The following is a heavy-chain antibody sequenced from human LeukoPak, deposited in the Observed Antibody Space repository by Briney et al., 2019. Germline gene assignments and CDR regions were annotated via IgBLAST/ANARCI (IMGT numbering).Heavy chain of an antibody. V-gene: IGHV3-23*01. CDR3: ARGMDV. Sequence: GGSLRLSCAASGFNFSSYVMSWVRQAPGKGLEWVSGTSGSGGSTYYADSVQGRFTIFRDNSKNTVYLQMNSLRAEDTAVYYCARGMDVRGQGTTVTVSS. CDR2: TSGSGGST. CDR1: GFNFSSYV. J-gene: IGHJ6*02.